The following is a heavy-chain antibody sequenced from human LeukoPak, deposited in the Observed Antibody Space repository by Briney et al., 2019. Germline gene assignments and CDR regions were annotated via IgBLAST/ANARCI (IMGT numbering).Heavy chain of an antibody. CDR1: GFTFSNYW. CDR2: IKTDEGEK. CDR3: ASDDGCGYGRDH. J-gene: IGHJ4*02. Sequence: GGSLRLSCAASGFTFSNYWMSWVRQAPGKGLEWVAIIKTDEGEKYYVDSVKGRFTISRDNAKNSLYLQMNSLRVEDTALYYCASDDGCGYGRDHWGQGTLVTVSS. D-gene: IGHD5-18*01. V-gene: IGHV3-7*01.